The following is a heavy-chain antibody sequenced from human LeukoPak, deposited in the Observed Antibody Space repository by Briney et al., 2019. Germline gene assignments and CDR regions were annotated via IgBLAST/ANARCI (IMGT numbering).Heavy chain of an antibody. CDR2: ISSSSSYI. D-gene: IGHD3-3*01. CDR1: GFTFSSYS. Sequence: PGRSLRLSCAASGFTFSSYSMNWVRQAPGKGLEWVSSISSSSSYIYYADSVKGRFTISRDNAKNSLYLQMNSLRAEDTAVYYCASRYDFWSGYRDYWGQGTLVTVSS. J-gene: IGHJ4*02. V-gene: IGHV3-21*01. CDR3: ASRYDFWSGYRDY.